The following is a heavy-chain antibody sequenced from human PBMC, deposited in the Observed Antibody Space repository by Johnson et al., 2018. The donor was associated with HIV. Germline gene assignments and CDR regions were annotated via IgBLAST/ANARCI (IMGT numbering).Heavy chain of an antibody. CDR1: GFTFSNYV. D-gene: IGHD7-27*01. CDR3: ARELGIQSFDL. Sequence: EVQLVESGGGLVQSGGSLRLSCAASGFTFSNYVMSWVRQAPGKGLEWVSSITGSGGSTYYADSVKGRFTISRDNSKNTLYLQLNSLRADDTALYYCARELGIQSFDLWGQGTMVTVSS. V-gene: IGHV3-23*04. J-gene: IGHJ3*01. CDR2: ITGSGGST.